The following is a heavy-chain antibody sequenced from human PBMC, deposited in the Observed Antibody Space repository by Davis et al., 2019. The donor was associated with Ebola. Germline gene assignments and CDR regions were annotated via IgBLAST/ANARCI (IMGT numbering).Heavy chain of an antibody. Sequence: SETLSLTCTVSGGSISGYYWSWVRQPPGKGLESIGFIHYSGSTNYKPSLKSRVTMSVDTSKNQFSLKLSSVTAADTAVYYCASVNRGFDPWGQGTLVTVSS. CDR2: IHYSGST. CDR3: ASVNRGFDP. D-gene: IGHD3-10*01. J-gene: IGHJ5*02. V-gene: IGHV4-59*01. CDR1: GGSISGYY.